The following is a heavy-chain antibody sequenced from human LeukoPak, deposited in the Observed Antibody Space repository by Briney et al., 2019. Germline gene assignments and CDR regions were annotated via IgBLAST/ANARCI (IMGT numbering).Heavy chain of an antibody. D-gene: IGHD6-19*01. CDR1: GFTFSSYA. CDR3: ARGKYSSGWFDY. Sequence: GGSVRLSCAASGFTFSSYAISWVRQAPGKGLEWVSSITTSSTYISYADSVKGRFSISRDNAKNSLYLQMNSLRAEDTAVYYCARGKYSSGWFDYWGQGTLVTVSS. CDR2: ITTSSTYI. V-gene: IGHV3-21*01. J-gene: IGHJ4*02.